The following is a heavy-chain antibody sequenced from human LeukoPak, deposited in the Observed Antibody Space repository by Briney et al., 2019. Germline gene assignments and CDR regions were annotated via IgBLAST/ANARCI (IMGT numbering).Heavy chain of an antibody. J-gene: IGHJ4*02. V-gene: IGHV3-53*01. D-gene: IGHD3-10*01. CDR3: ARVPITMVRGVKALDY. CDR1: GFTFSSYG. CDR2: IYSGGST. Sequence: GGSLRLSCAASGFTFSSYGMSWVRQAPGKGLEWVSVIYSGGSTYYADSVKGRFTISRDNSKNTLYLQMNSLRAEDTAVYYCARVPITMVRGVKALDYWGQGTLVTVSS.